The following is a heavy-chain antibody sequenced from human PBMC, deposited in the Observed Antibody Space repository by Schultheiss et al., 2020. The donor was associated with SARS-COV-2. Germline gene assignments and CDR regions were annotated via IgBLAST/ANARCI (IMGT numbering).Heavy chain of an antibody. V-gene: IGHV6-1*01. CDR3: ARESGPYCSSTSCKDYYYYGMDV. J-gene: IGHJ6*02. Sequence: SQTLSLTCAISGDSVSSNSAAWNWIRQSPSRGLEYLGRTYYRSKWYNDYAVSVKSRITINPDTSKNQFSLQLTSVTAADTAVYYCARESGPYCSSTSCKDYYYYGMDVWGQGTTVTVSS. CDR1: GDSVSSNSAA. D-gene: IGHD2-2*01. CDR2: TYYRSKWYN.